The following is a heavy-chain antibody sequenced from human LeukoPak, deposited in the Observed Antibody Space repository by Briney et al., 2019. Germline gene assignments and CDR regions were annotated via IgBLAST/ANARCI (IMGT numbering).Heavy chain of an antibody. D-gene: IGHD3-10*01. CDR3: ARQGFGESHVDY. CDR2: IYYSGSP. Sequence: PSETLSLTCTVSGGSISSYHWSWLRQPPGEGLEWIGYIYYSGSPNYNPSLKSRVTISVDTSKNQFSLKLSSVTAADTAVYYCARQGFGESHVDYWGQGTLVTVSS. CDR1: GGSISSYH. J-gene: IGHJ4*02. V-gene: IGHV4-59*13.